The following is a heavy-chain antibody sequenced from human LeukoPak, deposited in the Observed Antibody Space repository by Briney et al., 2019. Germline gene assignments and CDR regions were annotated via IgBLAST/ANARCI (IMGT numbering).Heavy chain of an antibody. J-gene: IGHJ6*03. CDR3: ARGIVGVPNCTNGVCYTSLYYYQYMDV. CDR1: GFTFSSYW. V-gene: IGHV3-7*01. D-gene: IGHD2-8*01. Sequence: GGSLRLSCAASGFTFSSYWMSWVRQAPGKGLEWVANIKQDGSEKYYVDSVKGRFTISRDNAKNSLYLQMNSLRAEDTAVYYCARGIVGVPNCTNGVCYTSLYYYQYMDVWGKGTTVTVSS. CDR2: IKQDGSEK.